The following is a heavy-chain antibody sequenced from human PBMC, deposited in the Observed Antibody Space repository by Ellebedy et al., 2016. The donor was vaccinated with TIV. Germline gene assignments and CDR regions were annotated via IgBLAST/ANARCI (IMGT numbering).Heavy chain of an antibody. CDR3: ARKVPAPTTVPPNWYFDL. CDR2: ISGSSNYI. Sequence: GESLKISCAASGFTFSSYPMNWVRQAPGKGLEWVSSISGSSNYIYYADSVKGRFAISRDNAKNSLYLQMNSLRAEDTAVYYCARKVPAPTTVPPNWYFDLWGRGTLVTVSS. D-gene: IGHD4-17*01. J-gene: IGHJ2*01. CDR1: GFTFSSYP. V-gene: IGHV3-21*01.